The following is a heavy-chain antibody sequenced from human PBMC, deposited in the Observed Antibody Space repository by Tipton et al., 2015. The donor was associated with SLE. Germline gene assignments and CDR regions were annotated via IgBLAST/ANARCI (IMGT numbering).Heavy chain of an antibody. V-gene: IGHV3-64*02. Sequence: SLRLSCAASGFIFSNYAMHWVRQAPGKGLEYVSAITGNADNRYYADSVRGRFTISRDNSKNTVYLQMGSLRAEDTAVYFCAREDGLRDGYSYAYWGQGTLVTVSS. CDR2: ITGNADNR. J-gene: IGHJ1*01. CDR1: GFIFSNYA. D-gene: IGHD5-24*01. CDR3: AREDGLRDGYSYAY.